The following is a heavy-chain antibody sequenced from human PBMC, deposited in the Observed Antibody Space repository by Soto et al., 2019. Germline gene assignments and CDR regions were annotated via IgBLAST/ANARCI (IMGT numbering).Heavy chain of an antibody. CDR1: GFTFSNYH. D-gene: IGHD2-8*01. CDR3: ARIGTWALNFDY. Sequence: QVHLVESGGGVVQPGRSLRLSCTASGFTFSNYHMHWVRQAPGKGLEWVALIWNDGSNKFYADSVKGRFPIARDNSKNTLYLHMNSLRAEDTAVYYCARIGTWALNFDYWGQGTLITVSS. J-gene: IGHJ4*02. CDR2: IWNDGSNK. V-gene: IGHV3-33*01.